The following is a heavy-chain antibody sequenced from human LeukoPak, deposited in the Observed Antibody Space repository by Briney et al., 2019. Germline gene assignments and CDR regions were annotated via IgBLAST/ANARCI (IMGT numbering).Heavy chain of an antibody. CDR3: ARVKEGSGYYSGLFYFDY. D-gene: IGHD3-22*01. CDR1: GGSISSGGYY. J-gene: IGHJ4*02. Sequence: SETLSLTCTVSGGSISSGGYYWSWIRQHPGKGLEWIGYIYYSGSTNYNPSLKSRVTISVDTSKNQFSLKLSSVTAADTAVYYCARVKEGSGYYSGLFYFDYWGQGTLVTVSS. CDR2: IYYSGST. V-gene: IGHV4-61*08.